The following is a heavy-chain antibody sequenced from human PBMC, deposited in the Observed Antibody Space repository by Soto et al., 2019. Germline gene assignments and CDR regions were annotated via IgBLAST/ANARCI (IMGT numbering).Heavy chain of an antibody. D-gene: IGHD3-22*01. J-gene: IGHJ4*02. V-gene: IGHV3-15*07. CDR2: IKSEAHGGTT. Sequence: GGSLRLSCEASAFPFTDAWMNWVRQPPGKGLEWVGRIKSEAHGGTTDYAPSVKGRFTISRDDLKNVVYLYLSSLKTEDTAVYYCTPNDYDWSGYFFCGQGARVTVSS. CDR3: TPNDYDWSGYFF. CDR1: AFPFTDAW.